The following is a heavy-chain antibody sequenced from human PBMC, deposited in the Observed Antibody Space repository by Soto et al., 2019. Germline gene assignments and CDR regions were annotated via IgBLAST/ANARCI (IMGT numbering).Heavy chain of an antibody. CDR3: AKDRDHITFGGVIVNSFDY. D-gene: IGHD3-16*02. V-gene: IGHV4-39*02. CDR2: IYYSGST. CDR1: GGSISSSSYY. Sequence: SETLSLTCTVSGGSISSSSYYWGWIRQPPGKGLEWIGSIYYSGSTYYNPSLKSRVTISVDTSKNQFSLKLSSVTAADTAVYYCAKDRDHITFGGVIVNSFDYWGKGNLVTVSS. J-gene: IGHJ4*02.